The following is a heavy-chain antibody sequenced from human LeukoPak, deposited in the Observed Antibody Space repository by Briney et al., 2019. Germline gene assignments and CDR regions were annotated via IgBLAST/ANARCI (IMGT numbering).Heavy chain of an antibody. J-gene: IGHJ4*02. Sequence: PGRSLRPSCAASGFTFDDYAMHWVRQAPGKGLEWVSGISWNSGNIGYADSVKGRFTISRDNSKNSLYLQMNSLRAEDTAVYYCAKDSVAGATHYFDHWGQGTLVAVSS. D-gene: IGHD1-26*01. CDR1: GFTFDDYA. CDR2: ISWNSGNI. CDR3: AKDSVAGATHYFDH. V-gene: IGHV3-9*01.